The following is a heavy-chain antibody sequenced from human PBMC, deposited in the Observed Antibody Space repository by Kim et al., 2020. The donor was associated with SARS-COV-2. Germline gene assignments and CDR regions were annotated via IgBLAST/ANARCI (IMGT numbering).Heavy chain of an antibody. J-gene: IGHJ2*01. CDR3: ARNLHNSAWTFFWYLDL. CDR2: IFGSGGNT. V-gene: IGHV3-23*01. CDR1: GFTFSSYS. D-gene: IGHD6-19*01. Sequence: GGSLRLSCAASGFTFSSYSMTWVRQAPGKGLEWVATIFGSGGNTYSGDSAKGRFTISKDDSKNTLYLDMNTLRAEDTAVYYCARNLHNSAWTFFWYLDLWGRGTLVTLSS.